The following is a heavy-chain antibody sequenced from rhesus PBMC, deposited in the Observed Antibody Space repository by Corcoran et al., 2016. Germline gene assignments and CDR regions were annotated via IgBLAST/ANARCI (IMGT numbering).Heavy chain of an antibody. CDR3: SREGQHDNIWTGQYDAFDF. J-gene: IGHJ3*01. D-gene: IGHD3-3*01. CDR1: GGSIRDSSF. CDR2: MYGSKGKT. V-gene: IGHV4S7*01. Sequence: QVQLQESGPGLVKPSETLSLPCAVSGGSIRDSSFWTCILQPPWQGLAWIGNMYGSKGKTHYNPSLKSRVTISKDTSKKQLSLNLSAVTAADTAVYYCSREGQHDNIWTGQYDAFDFWGQGLRVTVYS.